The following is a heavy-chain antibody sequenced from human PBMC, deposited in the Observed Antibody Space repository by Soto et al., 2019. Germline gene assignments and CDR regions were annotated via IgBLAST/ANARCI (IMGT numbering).Heavy chain of an antibody. CDR1: GFTFNIYA. J-gene: IGHJ6*02. V-gene: IGHV3-30-3*01. D-gene: IGHD4-17*01. CDR3: AREDDYGYRYINYGLDV. Sequence: GGSLRLSCAASGFTFNIYALHWVRQAPGKGLEWVAVISFDGTKKYYSDSVKGRFTISRDNLKNTLYLQMNNPRVEDAALYFCAREDDYGYRYINYGLDVWGQGTTVTVSS. CDR2: ISFDGTKK.